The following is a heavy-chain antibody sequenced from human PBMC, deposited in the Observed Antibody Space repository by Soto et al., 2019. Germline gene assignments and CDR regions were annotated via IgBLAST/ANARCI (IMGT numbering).Heavy chain of an antibody. D-gene: IGHD4-17*01. Sequence: EVQLVESGGGLVQPGGSLRLSCAASGFTFSIYSMNWVRQAPGKGLEWVSYIRSSSTIYYADSVKGRFTISRDNAKNSLYLQMDSLRDEDTAVYYCARDNHGNYYFDCWGQGTLVTVSS. CDR3: ARDNHGNYYFDC. J-gene: IGHJ4*02. CDR2: IRSSSTI. V-gene: IGHV3-48*02. CDR1: GFTFSIYS.